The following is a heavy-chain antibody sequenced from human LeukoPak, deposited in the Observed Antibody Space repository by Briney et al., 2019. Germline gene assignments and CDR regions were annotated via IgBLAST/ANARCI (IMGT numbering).Heavy chain of an antibody. D-gene: IGHD4-17*01. CDR3: ASEYYNDYGDYAGFDY. V-gene: IGHV3-7*01. CDR2: IKQDGSEK. J-gene: IGHJ4*02. Sequence: GGSLRLSCAASGFTFSSYWMSWVRQAPGKGLEWVANIKQDGSEKYYVDSVKGRFTISRDNAKNSLYLQMNSLRAEDTAVYYCASEYYNDYGDYAGFDYWGQGTLVTVSS. CDR1: GFTFSSYW.